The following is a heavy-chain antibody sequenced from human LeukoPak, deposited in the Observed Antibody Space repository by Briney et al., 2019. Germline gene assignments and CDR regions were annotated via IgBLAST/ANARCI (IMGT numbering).Heavy chain of an antibody. CDR2: ISGSGGST. CDR1: GFTFSSYA. V-gene: IGHV3-23*01. Sequence: GGSLRLSCAASGFTFSSYAMSWVRQAPGKGLEWVSAISGSGGSTYYAGSVKGRFTISRDNSKNMLYLQMNSLRAEDTAVYYCARKSTAARLDDYWGQGTLVTVSS. CDR3: ARKSTAARLDDY. D-gene: IGHD6-13*01. J-gene: IGHJ4*02.